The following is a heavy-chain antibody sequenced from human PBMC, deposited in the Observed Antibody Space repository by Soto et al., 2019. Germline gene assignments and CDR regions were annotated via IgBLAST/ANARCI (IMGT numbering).Heavy chain of an antibody. CDR2: IYHSGST. Sequence: SETLSLNCSVSGGSISSGGYSWSWIRQPPGKGLEWIGYIYHSGSTYYNPSLKSRVTISVDRSKNQFSLKLSSVTAADTAVYYCAREGRYYGSGSSWFDPWGQGTLVTVSS. D-gene: IGHD3-10*01. CDR3: AREGRYYGSGSSWFDP. CDR1: GGSISSGGYS. V-gene: IGHV4-30-2*01. J-gene: IGHJ5*02.